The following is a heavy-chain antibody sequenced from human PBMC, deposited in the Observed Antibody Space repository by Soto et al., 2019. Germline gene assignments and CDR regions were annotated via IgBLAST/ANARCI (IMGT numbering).Heavy chain of an antibody. V-gene: IGHV3-30-3*01. CDR1: GFTFSSYA. Sequence: GGSLRLSCAASGFTFSSYAMRWVRQAPGKGLEWVAVISYDGSNKYYADSVKGRFTISRDNSKNTLYLQMNSLRAEDTAVYYCARVTAAGDYYYYYGMDVWGQGTTVTVSS. J-gene: IGHJ6*02. D-gene: IGHD6-13*01. CDR2: ISYDGSNK. CDR3: ARVTAAGDYYYYYGMDV.